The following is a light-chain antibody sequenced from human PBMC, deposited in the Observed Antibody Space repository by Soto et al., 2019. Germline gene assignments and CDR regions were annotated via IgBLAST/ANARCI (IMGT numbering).Light chain of an antibody. CDR2: GNS. Sequence: QSVLTQPPSVSGAPGQRVTISCTGSSSNIGAGYDVHWYQQLPGTAPKLLIYGNSNRPSGVPDRFSGSKSGTSASLAITGLQAEDEADYHCQSYDSSLSAHVVFGGGTKLTVL. V-gene: IGLV1-40*01. CDR1: SSNIGAGYD. J-gene: IGLJ2*01. CDR3: QSYDSSLSAHVV.